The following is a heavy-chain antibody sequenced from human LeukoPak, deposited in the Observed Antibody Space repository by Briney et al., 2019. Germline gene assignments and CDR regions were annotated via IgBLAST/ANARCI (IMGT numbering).Heavy chain of an antibody. J-gene: IGHJ3*02. D-gene: IGHD3-22*01. CDR2: ISYDGSNK. CDR3: ARDTPYYDSSGDTPHDAFDI. CDR1: GFTFSSYA. Sequence: PGGSLRLSCAASGFTFSSYAMHWVRQAPGKGLEWVAVISYDGSNKYYADSVKGRFTISRDNFKNTLYLQMNSLRAEDTAVYYCARDTPYYDSSGDTPHDAFDIWGQGTMVTVSS. V-gene: IGHV3-30*04.